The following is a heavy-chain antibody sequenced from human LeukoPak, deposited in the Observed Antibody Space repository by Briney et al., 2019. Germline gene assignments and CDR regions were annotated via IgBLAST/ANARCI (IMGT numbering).Heavy chain of an antibody. Sequence: GGSLRLSCAASGFTFSSYSMNWVRQAPGKGLEWVSSISSSSSYIYYADSVKGRLTISRDNAKNSLYLQMNSLRAEDTAVYYCAREPSGHDAFDIWGQGTMVTVSS. J-gene: IGHJ3*02. CDR3: AREPSGHDAFDI. CDR1: GFTFSSYS. CDR2: ISSSSSYI. V-gene: IGHV3-21*01.